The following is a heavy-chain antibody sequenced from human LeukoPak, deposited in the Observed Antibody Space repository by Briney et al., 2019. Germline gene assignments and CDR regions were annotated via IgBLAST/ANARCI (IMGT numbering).Heavy chain of an antibody. CDR2: INHSGST. D-gene: IGHD6-13*01. V-gene: IGHV4-34*01. J-gene: IGHJ4*02. CDR1: GGSFSGYY. Sequence: SETLSLTCAVYGGSFSGYYWSWIRQPPGKGLEWIGEINHSGSTNYNPSLKSRVTISVDTSKNQFSLKLSSVTAADTAVYYCASTGSSWKRHLDYWGQGTLVTVSS. CDR3: ASTGSSWKRHLDY.